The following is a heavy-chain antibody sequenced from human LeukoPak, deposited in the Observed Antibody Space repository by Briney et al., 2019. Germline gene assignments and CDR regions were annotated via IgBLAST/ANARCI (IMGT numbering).Heavy chain of an antibody. V-gene: IGHV2-70*04. CDR1: GFSLSTSGMR. Sequence: SGPALVKPTQTLTLTCTFSGFSLSTSGMRVSWIRQPPGKAPEWLARIDWDDDKFYSTSLKTRLTISKDTSKNQVVLTMTNMDPVDTATYYCARIRYSSGWYDFDYWGQGTLVTVSS. J-gene: IGHJ4*02. CDR3: ARIRYSSGWYDFDY. CDR2: IDWDDDK. D-gene: IGHD6-19*01.